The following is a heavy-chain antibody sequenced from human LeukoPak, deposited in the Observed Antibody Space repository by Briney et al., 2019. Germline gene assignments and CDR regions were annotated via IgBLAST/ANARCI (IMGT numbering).Heavy chain of an antibody. D-gene: IGHD3-10*01. Sequence: GRSRRLSCATSGFTFRNYGMHWVRQAPGKGLEWVAIIYYDGSNQYYADSVKGRFTISRDNSKNTLYLQLNSLRAEDTAMYYCARDRGQSYFDYWGQGTLVTVSS. CDR2: IYYDGSNQ. CDR3: ARDRGQSYFDY. J-gene: IGHJ4*02. V-gene: IGHV3-33*01. CDR1: GFTFRNYG.